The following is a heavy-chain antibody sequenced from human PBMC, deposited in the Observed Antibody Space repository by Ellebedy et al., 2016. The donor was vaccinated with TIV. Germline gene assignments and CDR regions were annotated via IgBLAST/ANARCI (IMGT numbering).Heavy chain of an antibody. D-gene: IGHD2-21*01. CDR3: VRGIHGATDFHL. CDR1: GFTFSSYP. J-gene: IGHJ2*01. Sequence: PGGSLRLSCVASGFTFSSYPMNWVRQAPGKGLEWVSSITSTSSLIYYADSLKGRFTISRDNAKNSLYLQMKSLKAEDTAVYYCVRGIHGATDFHLWGRGTLVTVSS. CDR2: ITSTSSLI. V-gene: IGHV3-21*01.